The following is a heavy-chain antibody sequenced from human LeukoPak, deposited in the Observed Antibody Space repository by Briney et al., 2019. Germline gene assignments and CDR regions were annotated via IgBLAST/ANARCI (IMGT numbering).Heavy chain of an antibody. CDR2: ISSSGSTI. CDR1: GFTFSDYY. CDR3: ARDDFWSGYYIYD. Sequence: GALRLSCAASGFTFSDYYMSWIRQAPGKGLEWVSYISSSGSTIYYADSVKGRFTISRDNAKNSLYLQMNSLRAEDTAVYYCARDDFWSGYYIYDWGQGTLVTVSS. D-gene: IGHD3-3*01. J-gene: IGHJ4*02. V-gene: IGHV3-11*01.